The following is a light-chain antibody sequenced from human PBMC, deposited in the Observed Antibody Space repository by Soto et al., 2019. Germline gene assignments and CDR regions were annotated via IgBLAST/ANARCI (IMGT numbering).Light chain of an antibody. V-gene: IGLV2-14*01. CDR3: NSYTTTATFEV. J-gene: IGLJ1*01. CDR1: SSDVGGYNY. Sequence: QSALTQPASVSGSPGQSITISCTGTSSDVGGYNYVSWYQQHPGKAPKLIIYEVTNRPSGVSNRFSGSKSDNTASLTISGLQAEDEADYYCNSYTTTATFEVFGTGTKLTVL. CDR2: EVT.